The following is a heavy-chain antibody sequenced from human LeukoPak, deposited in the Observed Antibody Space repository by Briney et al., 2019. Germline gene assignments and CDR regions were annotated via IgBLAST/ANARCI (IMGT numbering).Heavy chain of an antibody. Sequence: GGSLRLSCAASGFTFSSYWMHWVRQAPGKELVWVSRINSDGSSTSYADSVKGRFTISRDNAKNTLYLQMSSLRAEDTAEYYCARVAIPYYYDSSGIGSLAFDIWGQGTMVTVSS. CDR2: INSDGSST. J-gene: IGHJ3*02. CDR3: ARVAIPYYYDSSGIGSLAFDI. D-gene: IGHD3-22*01. CDR1: GFTFSSYW. V-gene: IGHV3-74*01.